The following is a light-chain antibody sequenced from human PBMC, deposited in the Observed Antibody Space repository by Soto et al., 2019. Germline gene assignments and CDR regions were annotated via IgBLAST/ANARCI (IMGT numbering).Light chain of an antibody. CDR3: SSYTRSRLYV. CDR2: EVN. J-gene: IGLJ1*01. Sequence: QCVLTQPASVSGSPGQSITISCTGTSSDVGGYNYVCWYQQHPGKAPKLMIFEVNSRPSGVSNRFSGSKSGNTASLTISGLQADDEADYYCSSYTRSRLYVFGTATKVTVL. V-gene: IGLV2-14*01. CDR1: SSDVGGYNY.